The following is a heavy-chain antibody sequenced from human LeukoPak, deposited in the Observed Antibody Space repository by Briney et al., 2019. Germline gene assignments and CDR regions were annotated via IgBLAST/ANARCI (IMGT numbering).Heavy chain of an antibody. CDR2: IHYSGSS. J-gene: IGHJ4*02. V-gene: IGHV4-59*01. D-gene: IGHD1-26*01. CDR1: GGSISTYY. Sequence: PSETLSLTCAVSGGSISTYYWSWIRQPPGKGLEWIGYIHYSGSSNYNPSLKSRVTISLDTSKNQFSLKLSSVTAADTAVYYCARSSSGSFPYFDYWGQGTLVTVSS. CDR3: ARSSSGSFPYFDY.